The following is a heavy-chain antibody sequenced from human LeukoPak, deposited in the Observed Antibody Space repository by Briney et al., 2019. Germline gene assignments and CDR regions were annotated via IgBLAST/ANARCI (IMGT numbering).Heavy chain of an antibody. V-gene: IGHV1-2*06. CDR1: GYTFTGYY. J-gene: IGHJ4*02. Sequence: ASVKVSCKASGYTFTGYYMHWVRQAPGQGLEWMGRINPNSGGTNHAQKFQGRVTMTRDTSISTAYMELSRLRSDDTAVYYCARDQSSSSWYYFDYWGQGTLVTVSS. CDR2: INPNSGGT. D-gene: IGHD6-13*01. CDR3: ARDQSSSSWYYFDY.